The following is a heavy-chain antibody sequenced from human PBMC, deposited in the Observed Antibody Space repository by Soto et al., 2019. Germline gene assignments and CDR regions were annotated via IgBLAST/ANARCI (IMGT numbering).Heavy chain of an antibody. CDR1: GGSISSSNW. Sequence: TSETLSLTCAVSGGSISSSNWWSWVRQPPGKGLEWIGEIYHSGSTNYNPSLKSRVTISVDKSKNQFSLKLSSVTAADTAVYYCARSPYSYGYNYYYGMDVWGQGTTVTVSS. J-gene: IGHJ6*02. CDR3: ARSPYSYGYNYYYGMDV. V-gene: IGHV4-4*02. D-gene: IGHD5-18*01. CDR2: IYHSGST.